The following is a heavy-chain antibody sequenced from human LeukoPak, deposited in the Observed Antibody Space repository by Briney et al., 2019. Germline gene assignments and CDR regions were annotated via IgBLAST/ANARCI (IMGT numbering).Heavy chain of an antibody. J-gene: IGHJ5*02. CDR2: VYPRDSDT. D-gene: IGHD3-22*01. CDR1: GYSFASYW. CDR3: ASSYYDSSGLLNWFDP. Sequence: GESLKISCKGSGYSFASYWIAWVRQMPGKGLEWMGIVYPRDSDTRYSPSFQGQVTISADKSISTAYLQWSSLKASDTAMYYCASSYYDSSGLLNWFDPWGQGTLVTVSS. V-gene: IGHV5-51*01.